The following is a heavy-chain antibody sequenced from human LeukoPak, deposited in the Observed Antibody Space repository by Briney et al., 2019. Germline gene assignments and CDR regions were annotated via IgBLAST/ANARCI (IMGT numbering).Heavy chain of an antibody. J-gene: IGHJ4*02. D-gene: IGHD1-26*01. Sequence: GGSLRLSCAASGFTVSSNYMSWVRQAPGKGLEWVSVIYSEGNTYYADSVKGRFTISRDNSKNTLYLQMNSLRAEDTAVYYCASTYSGSYLYFDYWGQGTLVTVSS. CDR1: GFTVSSNY. CDR2: IYSEGNT. V-gene: IGHV3-66*01. CDR3: ASTYSGSYLYFDY.